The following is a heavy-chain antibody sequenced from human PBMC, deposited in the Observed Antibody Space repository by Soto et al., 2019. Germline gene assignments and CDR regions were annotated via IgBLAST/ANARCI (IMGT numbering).Heavy chain of an antibody. D-gene: IGHD2-8*01. CDR1: GYTFTNYG. Sequence: QVQVVQSGGEVKKPGASVKVSCKTSGYTFTNYGISWVRQAPGRGLEWLGWTSAYNGNTNYAQKLQGRVTMTTDTSTSTVYMELRSLRSDDTAVYYCARDSTNRAKFDYWGQGTLVTFSS. CDR2: TSAYNGNT. J-gene: IGHJ4*02. CDR3: ARDSTNRAKFDY. V-gene: IGHV1-18*01.